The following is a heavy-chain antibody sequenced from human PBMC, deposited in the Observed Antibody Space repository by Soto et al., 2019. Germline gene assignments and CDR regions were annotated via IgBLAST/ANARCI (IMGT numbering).Heavy chain of an antibody. Sequence: TLSLTCTVSGGSISSYYWSWIRQPPGKGLEWIGYIYYSGSTNYNPSLKSRVTISVDTSKNQFSLKLSSVTAADTAVYYCARHRTYYDFWSGYDLVDYYYYYMDVWGKGTTVTVSS. D-gene: IGHD3-3*01. CDR2: IYYSGST. V-gene: IGHV4-59*08. CDR1: GGSISSYY. J-gene: IGHJ6*03. CDR3: ARHRTYYDFWSGYDLVDYYYYYMDV.